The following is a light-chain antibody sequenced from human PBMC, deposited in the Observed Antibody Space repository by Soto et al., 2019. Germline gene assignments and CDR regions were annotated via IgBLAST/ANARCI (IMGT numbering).Light chain of an antibody. CDR1: QSVSSSY. J-gene: IGKJ2*01. Sequence: EIVLTQSPGTLPLSPGERATLSCRASQSVSSSYLAWYQQKPGQAPRLLIYGASSRATGIPDRFSGSGSGTDFPLTISRLEPEDFAVYYCQQYGSSPPYTFGQGTKLEIK. CDR2: GAS. V-gene: IGKV3-20*01. CDR3: QQYGSSPPYT.